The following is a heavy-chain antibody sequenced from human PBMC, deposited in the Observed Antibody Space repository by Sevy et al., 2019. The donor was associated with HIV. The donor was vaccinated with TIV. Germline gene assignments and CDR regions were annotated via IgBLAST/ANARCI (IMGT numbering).Heavy chain of an antibody. J-gene: IGHJ4*02. CDR1: GFTFGSYT. Sequence: GGSLRLSCAVSGFTFGSYTMNWVRQAPGRGLEWLSYISVSSGTVYYADSVKGRFTISRDNAKNSQYLQMNSLRAEDSAVYYCVRDTSYGDPYYFDYWGQGTLVTVSS. CDR2: ISVSSGTV. V-gene: IGHV3-48*01. CDR3: VRDTSYGDPYYFDY. D-gene: IGHD4-17*01.